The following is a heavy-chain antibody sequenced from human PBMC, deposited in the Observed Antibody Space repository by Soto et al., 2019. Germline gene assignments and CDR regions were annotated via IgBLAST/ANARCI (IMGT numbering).Heavy chain of an antibody. CDR2: ISGSGGST. CDR3: ARVIMNGPGTDFNYYYGMDV. D-gene: IGHD1-1*01. CDR1: GFTFSSYA. Sequence: PGGSLRLSCAASGFTFSSYAMSWVRQAPGKGLEWVSAISGSGGSTYYADSVKGRFTISRDNSKNTLYLQMNSLRSEDTAVYYCARVIMNGPGTDFNYYYGMDVWGQGTTVTVSS. V-gene: IGHV3-23*01. J-gene: IGHJ6*02.